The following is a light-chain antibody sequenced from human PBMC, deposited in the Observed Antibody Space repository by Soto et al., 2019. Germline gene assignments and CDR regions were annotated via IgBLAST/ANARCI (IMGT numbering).Light chain of an antibody. CDR3: GTWDSILSAVV. CDR2: DNN. V-gene: IGLV1-51*01. J-gene: IGLJ2*01. CDR1: SSNIGNNY. Sequence: QAVVTQPPSVSAAPGQKVTISCSGSSSNIGNNYVSWYQQLPGTAPKLLIYDNNKRPSGIPDRFSGSKSGTSATLGITGLQTGDEADYYCGTWDSILSAVVFGGGTQLTVL.